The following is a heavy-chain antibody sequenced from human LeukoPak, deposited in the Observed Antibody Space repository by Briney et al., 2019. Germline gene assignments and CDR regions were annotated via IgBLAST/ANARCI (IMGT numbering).Heavy chain of an antibody. J-gene: IGHJ3*02. CDR3: AREGIRAFDI. D-gene: IGHD6-13*01. CDR1: GGSFSGYY. V-gene: IGHV4-34*01. Sequence: KPSETLSLTCAVYGGSFSGYYWSWIRQPPGKGLEWTGEINHSGSTNYNPSLKSRVTISVDTSKNQFSLKLSSVTAADTAVYYCAREGIRAFDIWGQGTMVTVSS. CDR2: INHSGST.